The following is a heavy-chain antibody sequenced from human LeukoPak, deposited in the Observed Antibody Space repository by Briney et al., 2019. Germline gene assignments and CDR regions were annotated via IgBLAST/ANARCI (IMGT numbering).Heavy chain of an antibody. CDR2: IYYSEST. CDR1: GGSISSYY. Sequence: PSETLSLTCTVSGGSISSYYWSWIRQPPGKGLEWIGYIYYSESTNYNPSLKSRVTISVDTSKNQFSLKLSSVTAADTAVYYCARDRGELLWFGRVDYWGQGTLVTVSS. J-gene: IGHJ4*02. D-gene: IGHD3-10*01. V-gene: IGHV4-59*01. CDR3: ARDRGELLWFGRVDY.